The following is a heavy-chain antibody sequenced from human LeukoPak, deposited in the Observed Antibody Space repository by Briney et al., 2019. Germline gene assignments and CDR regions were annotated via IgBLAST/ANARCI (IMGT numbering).Heavy chain of an antibody. V-gene: IGHV3-7*03. CDR3: VRAIGAAGSY. CDR1: GVTLSSFA. Sequence: PGGSLRLSCAASGVTLSSFAMSWARQAPGKGLEWVANIKQDGSEKYYVDSVKGRFTISRDNAKNSLYLQMNSLRAEDTAVYYCVRAIGAAGSYWGQGTLVTVSS. J-gene: IGHJ4*02. D-gene: IGHD6-13*01. CDR2: IKQDGSEK.